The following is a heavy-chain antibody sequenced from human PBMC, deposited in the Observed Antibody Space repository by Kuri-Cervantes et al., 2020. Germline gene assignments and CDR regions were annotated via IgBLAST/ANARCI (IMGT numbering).Heavy chain of an antibody. Sequence: ASVKVSCKASGYTFTSYDINWVRQATGQGLEWMGWMNPNSGNTGYAQKFQGRATMTRNTSISTAYMELSSLRSEDTAVYYCATNLGYCGGDCPQDWGQGTLVTVSS. CDR2: MNPNSGNT. CDR3: ATNLGYCGGDCPQD. J-gene: IGHJ4*02. D-gene: IGHD2-21*02. V-gene: IGHV1-8*01. CDR1: GYTFTSYD.